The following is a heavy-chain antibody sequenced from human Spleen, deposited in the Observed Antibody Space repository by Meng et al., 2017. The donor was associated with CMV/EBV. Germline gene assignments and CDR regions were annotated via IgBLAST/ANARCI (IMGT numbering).Heavy chain of an antibody. Sequence: GGSLRLSCAASGFTFSSYSMNWVRQAPGKGLEWVAFIRYDGSNDQYADSVKGRFTISRDNSKNTVYLQMNSLRATDTAVYYCAKSAAGRSGFEDYWGQGTAVTVSS. J-gene: IGHJ4*02. CDR3: AKSAAGRSGFEDY. D-gene: IGHD6-19*01. CDR2: IRYDGSND. V-gene: IGHV3-30*02. CDR1: GFTFSSYS.